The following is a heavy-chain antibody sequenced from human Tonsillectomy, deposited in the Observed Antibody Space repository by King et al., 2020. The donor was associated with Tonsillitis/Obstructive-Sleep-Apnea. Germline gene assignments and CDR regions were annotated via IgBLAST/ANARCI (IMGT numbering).Heavy chain of an antibody. Sequence: QVQLVESGGGVVQPGRSLRLSCAASGFTFSNSAMNWVRQAPGKGLEWVAVISYDGVNKFHVESVKGRFTISRDNSKSTLYLQMNSLRDEDTAVYYCARDSVGLLRGWFDPWGQGTLVTVSS. D-gene: IGHD2-21*02. CDR1: GFTFSNSA. CDR3: ARDSVGLLRGWFDP. J-gene: IGHJ5*02. CDR2: ISYDGVNK. V-gene: IGHV3-30*01.